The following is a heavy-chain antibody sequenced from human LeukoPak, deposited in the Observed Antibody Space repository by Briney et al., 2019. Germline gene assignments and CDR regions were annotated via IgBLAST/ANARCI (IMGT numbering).Heavy chain of an antibody. D-gene: IGHD3-22*01. V-gene: IGHV3-9*03. CDR3: AKALKYYYDSSGYYSDAFDI. CDR1: GFTFDDYA. J-gene: IGHJ3*02. Sequence: GRSLRLSCAASGFTFDDYAMHWVRQAPGKGLEWVSGISWNSGSIGYADSVKGRFTISRDNAKNSLYLQMNSLRAEDMALYYCAKALKYYYDSSGYYSDAFDIWGQGTMVTVSP. CDR2: ISWNSGSI.